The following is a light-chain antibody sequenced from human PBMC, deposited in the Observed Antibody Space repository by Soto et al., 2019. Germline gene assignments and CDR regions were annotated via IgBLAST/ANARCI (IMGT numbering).Light chain of an antibody. CDR1: GSDVGAYNY. Sequence: QSVLTQPASVSGSPGQSITLSCTGTGSDVGAYNYVSWYQQSPGKAPQLMIYDVTTRPSGISNRFSGSKSGNTASLTISGLQAEDEADYYCIAYTSSSTYVFGTGTKVTVL. CDR3: IAYTSSSTYV. J-gene: IGLJ1*01. CDR2: DVT. V-gene: IGLV2-14*01.